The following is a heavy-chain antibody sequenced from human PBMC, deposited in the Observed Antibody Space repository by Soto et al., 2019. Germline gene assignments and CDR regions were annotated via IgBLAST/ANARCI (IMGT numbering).Heavy chain of an antibody. CDR2: INHSGST. Sequence: TLSLTCAVYGGSFSGYYWSWIRQPPGKGLEWIGEINHSGSTNYNPSLKSRVTISVDTSKNQFSLKLSSVTAADTAVYYCARNGSYYDFWSGYYFGGGMDVWGQGTTVTVSS. CDR1: GGSFSGYY. CDR3: ARNGSYYDFWSGYYFGGGMDV. J-gene: IGHJ6*02. V-gene: IGHV4-34*01. D-gene: IGHD3-3*01.